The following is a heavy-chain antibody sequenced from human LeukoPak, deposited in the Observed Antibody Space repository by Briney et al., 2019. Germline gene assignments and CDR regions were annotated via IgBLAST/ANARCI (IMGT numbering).Heavy chain of an antibody. J-gene: IGHJ4*02. Sequence: ASVKVSCKASGYTFTSYGISWVRQAPGQGLEWMGWTSAYNGNTNYAQKLQGRVTMTTDTSTSTAYMELRSLRSDDTAVYYCARAGYCSGGSCYSSPFDYWGQGTLVTVSS. CDR3: ARAGYCSGGSCYSSPFDY. D-gene: IGHD2-15*01. V-gene: IGHV1-18*01. CDR1: GYTFTSYG. CDR2: TSAYNGNT.